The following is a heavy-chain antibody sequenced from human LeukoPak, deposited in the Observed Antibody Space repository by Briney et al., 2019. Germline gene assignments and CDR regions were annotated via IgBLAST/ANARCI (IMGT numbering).Heavy chain of an antibody. CDR3: ARETLYNGGSLGN. CDR1: GGSISSSSYY. Sequence: SETLSLTCTVSGGSISSSSYYWGWIRQPPGKGLEWIGSIYYSGSTYYNPSLKSRVTISVDTSKNQFSLKLSSVTAADTAVYYCARETLYNGGSLGNWGQGTLVTVSS. CDR2: IYYSGST. J-gene: IGHJ4*02. V-gene: IGHV4-39*07. D-gene: IGHD2-15*01.